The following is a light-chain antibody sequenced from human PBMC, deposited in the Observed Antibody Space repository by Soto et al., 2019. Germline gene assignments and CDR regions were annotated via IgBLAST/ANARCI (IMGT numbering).Light chain of an antibody. Sequence: QSVLTQPASVSGSPGHSITISCTGTSSDVGGYNYVSWYQQHPGKAPKLMIYDVSNRPSGVSNRFSGSKSGNTASLTISGLQAEDEADYYCSSYTSIGTVFVGGTQLTVL. V-gene: IGLV2-14*01. CDR3: SSYTSIGTV. CDR1: SSDVGGYNY. CDR2: DVS. J-gene: IGLJ7*01.